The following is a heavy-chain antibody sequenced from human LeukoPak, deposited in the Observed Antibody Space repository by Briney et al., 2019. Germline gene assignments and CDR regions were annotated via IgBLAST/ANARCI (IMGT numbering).Heavy chain of an antibody. Sequence: GGSLGLFRAASGFPFRRYAMSWVPQAPRKGLEGVSVVGGGGSSTDYANYMKARLTISRDKSKNTLYLQMNSRRVEDTAVYYIAKGPVSAIVGATTLDYWGQGTLVTVSS. D-gene: IGHD1-26*01. CDR2: VGGGGSST. CDR1: GFPFRRYA. J-gene: IGHJ4*02. CDR3: AKGPVSAIVGATTLDY. V-gene: IGHV3-23*01.